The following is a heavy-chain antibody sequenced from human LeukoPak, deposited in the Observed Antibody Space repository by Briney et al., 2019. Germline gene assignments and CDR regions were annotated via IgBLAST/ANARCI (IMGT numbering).Heavy chain of an antibody. D-gene: IGHD4/OR15-4a*01. V-gene: IGHV3-30*03. J-gene: IGHJ6*02. Sequence: GGSLRLSCAASGFIFSRYWMTWVRQAPGKGLEWVAVISYDGSNKYYADSVKGRFTISRDNSKNTLYLQMNSLRAEDTAVYYCARDTGVLSPKATYYYYYGMDVWGQGTTVTVSS. CDR2: ISYDGSNK. CDR1: GFIFSRYW. CDR3: ARDTGVLSPKATYYYYYGMDV.